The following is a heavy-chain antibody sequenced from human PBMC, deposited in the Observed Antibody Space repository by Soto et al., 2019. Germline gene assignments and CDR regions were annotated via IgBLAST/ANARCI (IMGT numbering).Heavy chain of an antibody. CDR3: TTYKTDLFVIVPVATLVTATPLVSFDI. V-gene: IGHV3-15*01. CDR2: IKSKTDGGTT. J-gene: IGHJ3*02. Sequence: EVQLVESGGGLVKPGGSLRLSCAASGFTFSNAWMSWVRQAPGKGLEWVGRIKSKTDGGTTDYAAPVKGRFPISRDASSTTLYLQMNSPKTEEKPVYYCTTYKTDLFVIVPVATLVTATPLVSFDIWGQGKIVTVSS. D-gene: IGHD2-2*01. CDR1: GFTFSNAW.